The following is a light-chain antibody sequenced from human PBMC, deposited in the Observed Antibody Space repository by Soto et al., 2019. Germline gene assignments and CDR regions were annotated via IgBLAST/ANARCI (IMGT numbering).Light chain of an antibody. CDR1: QSISNN. CDR2: SAS. J-gene: IGKJ4*01. CDR3: QQYNEWPLT. Sequence: MTQSPSTLSASVGDTVTITCRASQSISNNLAWYQQKPGQAPMLLIYSASTRATAIPARFSGSASGTEFTLTISSLQSEDFAVYYCQQYNEWPLTFGGGTKVETK. V-gene: IGKV3-15*01.